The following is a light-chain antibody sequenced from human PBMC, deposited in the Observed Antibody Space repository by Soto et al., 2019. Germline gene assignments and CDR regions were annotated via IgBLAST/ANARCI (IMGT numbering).Light chain of an antibody. V-gene: IGKV1-12*01. Sequence: DIQMTQSPSSVSASVGDRVTITCRASQGISSWLAWYQQKRGKAPKLLIYAASSLQSGVPSTFSGSGSATDFTRTISTLQTDDFATYYWQQANSFPLTFGGGPKVEIK. J-gene: IGKJ4*01. CDR3: QQANSFPLT. CDR1: QGISSW. CDR2: AAS.